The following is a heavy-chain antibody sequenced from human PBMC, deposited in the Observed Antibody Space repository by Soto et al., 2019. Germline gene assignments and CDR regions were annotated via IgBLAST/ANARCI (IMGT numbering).Heavy chain of an antibody. J-gene: IGHJ4*02. V-gene: IGHV3-53*01. CDR1: GLDVKAIY. CDR3: ARDKDFGDYTFDL. Sequence: EVRLAESCGGVIHPGGSLRLSCAVSGLDVKAIYMSWLRRAPGKGLEWVAGLYTFGEGYYADFAAGRFTIARNESENTLLLEMIDLKIEDTAIYYCARDKDFGDYTFDLWGQGTLVTVSS. CDR2: LYTFGEG. D-gene: IGHD4-17*01.